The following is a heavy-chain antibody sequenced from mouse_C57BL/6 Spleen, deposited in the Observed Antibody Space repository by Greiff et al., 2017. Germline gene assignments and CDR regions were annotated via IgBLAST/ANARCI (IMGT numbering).Heavy chain of an antibody. CDR1: GYTFTSYW. CDR3: ARRSTGVEV. Sequence: QVQLQQPGAELVRPGSSVQLSCKASGYTFTSYWLDWVKQRPGHGLEWIGNIYPSDSETHYNQQFKDKATLTVDKSSRPAYMQLSSLTSEDSAVYYWARRSTGVEVWGTGTTVTVSS. D-gene: IGHD1-1*01. J-gene: IGHJ1*03. CDR2: IYPSDSET. V-gene: IGHV1-61*01.